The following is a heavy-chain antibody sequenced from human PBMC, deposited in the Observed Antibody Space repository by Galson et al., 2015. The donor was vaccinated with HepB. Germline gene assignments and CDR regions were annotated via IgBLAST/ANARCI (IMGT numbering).Heavy chain of an antibody. V-gene: IGHV1-69*02. Sequence: SVKVSCKASGGTFSSYTISWVRQAPGQGLEWMGRIIPILGIANYAQKFQGRVTITADKSTSTAYMELSSLRSEDTAVYYCARAYCSSTSCYRDAFDIWGQGTMVTVSS. CDR3: ARAYCSSTSCYRDAFDI. J-gene: IGHJ3*02. CDR1: GGTFSSYT. D-gene: IGHD2-2*01. CDR2: IIPILGIA.